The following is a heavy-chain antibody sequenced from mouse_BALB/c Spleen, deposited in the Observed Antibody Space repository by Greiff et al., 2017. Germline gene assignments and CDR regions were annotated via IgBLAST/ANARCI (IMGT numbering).Heavy chain of an antibody. J-gene: IGHJ3*01. Sequence: EVMLVESGGGLVQPGGSLKLSCAASGFTFSDYYMYWVRQTPEKRLEWVATISDGGSYTYYPDSVKGRFTISRDNAKNNLYLQMSSLKSEDTAMYYCARDLRDSSAAWFAYWGQGTLVTVSA. D-gene: IGHD3-2*01. V-gene: IGHV5-4*02. CDR2: ISDGGSYT. CDR1: GFTFSDYY. CDR3: ARDLRDSSAAWFAY.